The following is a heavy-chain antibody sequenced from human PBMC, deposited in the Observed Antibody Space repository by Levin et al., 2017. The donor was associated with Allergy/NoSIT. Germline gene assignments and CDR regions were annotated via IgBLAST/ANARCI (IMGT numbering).Heavy chain of an antibody. D-gene: IGHD3-3*01. J-gene: IGHJ5*02. CDR1: GFTLGLYW. V-gene: IGHV3-7*01. Sequence: GGSLRLSCEASGFTLGLYWMSWVRQAPGKGLEWVANIKEEGSEKYYVDSVRGRFTISRDNAKNSLYLQMSSLRVEDTAVYYCASGGDGVIIPWGQGTRVTVSS. CDR2: IKEEGSEK. CDR3: ASGGDGVIIP.